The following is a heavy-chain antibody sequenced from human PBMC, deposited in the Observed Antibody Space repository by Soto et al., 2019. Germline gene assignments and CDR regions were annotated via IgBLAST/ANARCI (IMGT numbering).Heavy chain of an antibody. CDR1: GGSFSCYY. Sequence: PAETLARTCAVYGGSFSCYYWSWIRQPPGKGLELIGEINHSGSTNYNPSLKSRVTISVDTAKNQFSLKLSSVTAADTAVYYCARRYSRGWYVGWWFEPWAQGTLVTVSS. J-gene: IGHJ5*02. CDR2: INHSGST. V-gene: IGHV4-34*01. CDR3: ARRYSRGWYVGWWFEP. D-gene: IGHD6-19*01.